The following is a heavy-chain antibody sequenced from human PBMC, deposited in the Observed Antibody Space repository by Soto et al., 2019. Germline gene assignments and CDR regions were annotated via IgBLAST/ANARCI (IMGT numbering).Heavy chain of an antibody. CDR1: GYSFTSYG. CDR2: ISAYNGNT. D-gene: IGHD3-10*01. V-gene: IGHV1-18*01. J-gene: IGHJ6*02. Sequence: QVQLVQSGAAVKKPGASVKVSCKASGYSFTSYGISWVRQAPGQGLEWMGWISAYNGNTNYAQKLQGRVTMTTDTSTSTAYVELRSLRSDDAAVYYCARDNGFGESDVWGQGTTVTVSS. CDR3: ARDNGFGESDV.